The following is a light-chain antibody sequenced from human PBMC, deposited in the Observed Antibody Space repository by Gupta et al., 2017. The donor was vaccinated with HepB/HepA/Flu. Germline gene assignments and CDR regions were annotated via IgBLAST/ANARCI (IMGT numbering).Light chain of an antibody. CDR2: INN. CDR1: NSNIGNNP. Sequence: QSVLTQPPSSSGTPFHMVTISCSGSNSNIGNNPVNWYQQLPGTDHNLLIEINNLRPSAVHDRFSFSNSWTYDSLALTSRQRKDEAEDDYSGWADSVTGPLVFGGGTKMTVL. V-gene: IGLV1-44*01. CDR3: SGWADSVTGPLV. J-gene: IGLJ2*01.